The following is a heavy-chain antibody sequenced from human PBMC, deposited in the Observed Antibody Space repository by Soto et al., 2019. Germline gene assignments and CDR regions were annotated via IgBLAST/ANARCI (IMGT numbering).Heavy chain of an antibody. CDR3: ARVAYYGNSPGRRIVYGFDI. CDR1: GGSIGTDY. V-gene: IGHV4-59*01. J-gene: IGHJ3*02. Sequence: PSETLSLTCTVSGGSIGTDYWSWIRQPPGKGLDWIGYIFYSGSTTLNPSLKNRITMSVDRSKNQFSLNLNSVTAADTVIYYCARVAYYGNSPGRRIVYGFDIWGQGTMVTVSS. D-gene: IGHD4-17*01. CDR2: IFYSGST.